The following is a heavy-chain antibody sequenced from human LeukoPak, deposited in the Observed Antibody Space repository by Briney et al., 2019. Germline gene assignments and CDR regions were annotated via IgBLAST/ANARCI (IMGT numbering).Heavy chain of an antibody. J-gene: IGHJ4*02. V-gene: IGHV3-7*03. D-gene: IGHD5-12*01. Sequence: GGSLRLSCAASGFKFDNYWMNWVRQAPGKGLEWVANIKEDGSKTYFVESVKGRFTISRDNAKNSLYLEINSLRPEDTAMYYCARGGGSPRIRWLTDYWGQGTLVTVSS. CDR1: GFKFDNYW. CDR2: IKEDGSKT. CDR3: ARGGGSPRIRWLTDY.